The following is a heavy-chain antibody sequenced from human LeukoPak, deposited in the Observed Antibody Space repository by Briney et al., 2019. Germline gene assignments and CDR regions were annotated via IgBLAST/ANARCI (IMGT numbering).Heavy chain of an antibody. J-gene: IGHJ6*02. CDR1: GFTFSSYS. CDR2: ISSSSSYI. CDR3: ARLMIVVALPGYGMDV. D-gene: IGHD3-22*01. V-gene: IGHV3-21*01. Sequence: GGSLRLSCAASGFTFSSYSMNWVRQAPGKELEWVSSISSSSSYIYYADSVKGRFTISRDNAKNSLYLQMNSLRAEDTAVYYCARLMIVVALPGYGMDVWGQGTTVTVSS.